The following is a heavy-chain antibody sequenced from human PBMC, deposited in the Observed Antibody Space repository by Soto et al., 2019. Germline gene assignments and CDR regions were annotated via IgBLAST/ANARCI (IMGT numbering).Heavy chain of an antibody. J-gene: IGHJ6*02. D-gene: IGHD5-18*01. V-gene: IGHV4-31*03. Sequence: PSETLSLTCTVSGGSISSGGYYWSWIRQHPGKGLEWIGYIYYSGSTYYNPSLKSRVTISVDTSKNQFSLKLSSVTAADTAVYYCAISGHSSSYYYYAMDVWGQGTTVTVSS. CDR1: GGSISSGGYY. CDR2: IYYSGST. CDR3: AISGHSSSYYYYAMDV.